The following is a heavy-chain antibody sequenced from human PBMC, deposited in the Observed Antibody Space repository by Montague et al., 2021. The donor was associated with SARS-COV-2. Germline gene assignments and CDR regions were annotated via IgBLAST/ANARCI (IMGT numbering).Heavy chain of an antibody. CDR3: AKDIVRDYYDSSGYYGGSVDY. CDR2: ISGDGGST. J-gene: IGHJ4*02. CDR1: GFTFDDYA. D-gene: IGHD3-22*01. V-gene: IGHV3-43*02. Sequence: SLRLSCAASGFTFDDYAMHWVRQAPGKGLEWVSLISGDGGSTHYADSVKGRFTISRDNSKNSLYLQMNSLRTEDTALYYCAKDIVRDYYDSSGYYGGSVDYWGQGTLVTVSS.